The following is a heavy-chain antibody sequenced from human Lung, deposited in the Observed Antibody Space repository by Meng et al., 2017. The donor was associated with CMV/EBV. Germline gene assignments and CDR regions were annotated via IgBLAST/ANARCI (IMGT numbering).Heavy chain of an antibody. V-gene: IGHV3-30*04. CDR2: ISYDGSNK. CDR3: ARDGIVVPSTSYYYYGMDV. Sequence: GESXKISXAASGFTFSSYAMHWVRQAPGKGLEWVAVISYDGSNKYYADSVKGRFTISRDNSKNTLYLQMNSLRAEDTAVYYCARDGIVVPSTSYYYYGMDVWGQGTTVTVSS. J-gene: IGHJ6*02. CDR1: GFTFSSYA. D-gene: IGHD2-2*01.